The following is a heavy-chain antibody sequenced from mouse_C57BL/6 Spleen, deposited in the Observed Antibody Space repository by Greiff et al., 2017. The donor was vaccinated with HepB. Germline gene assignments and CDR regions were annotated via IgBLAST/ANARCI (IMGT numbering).Heavy chain of an antibody. CDR2: IHPNSGST. V-gene: IGHV1-64*01. Sequence: QVQLQQPGAELVKPGASVKLSCKASGYTFTSYWMHWVKQRPGQGLEWIGMIHPNSGSTNYNEKFKSKATLTVDKSSSTAYMQLSSLTSEDSAVYYCARDLTTVVANPCAMDYWGQGTSVTVSS. CDR1: GYTFTSYW. CDR3: ARDLTTVVANPCAMDY. J-gene: IGHJ4*01. D-gene: IGHD1-1*01.